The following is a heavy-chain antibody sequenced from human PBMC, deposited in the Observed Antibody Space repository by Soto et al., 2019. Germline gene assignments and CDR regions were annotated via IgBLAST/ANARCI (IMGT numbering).Heavy chain of an antibody. J-gene: IGHJ3*02. Sequence: QVQLVESGGGVVQPGRSLRLSCAASGFSFSSYGMHWVRQAPGKGLEWVAVIWYDGSNKYYADSVKGRFTISRDNSKNTLYLQMNSLRAEVTAVYYCARANARTKKGGAFDIWGQGTMATVS. V-gene: IGHV3-33*01. CDR2: IWYDGSNK. D-gene: IGHD2-8*01. CDR1: GFSFSSYG. CDR3: ARANARTKKGGAFDI.